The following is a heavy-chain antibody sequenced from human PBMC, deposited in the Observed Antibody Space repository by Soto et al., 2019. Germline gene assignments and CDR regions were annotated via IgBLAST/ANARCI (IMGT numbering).Heavy chain of an antibody. CDR1: GFTFSSYP. CDR2: ISYDGGNQ. Sequence: PVGSLRLSCEASGFTFSSYPMHWVRQAPGKGLEWVTVISYDGGNQYYADSVKGRFTISGDNSKDTLYLQMHSLRSDDTAVYFCARGPITQTSFIDHWGQGTLVTVSS. CDR3: ARGPITQTSFIDH. D-gene: IGHD1-20*01. V-gene: IGHV3-30-3*01. J-gene: IGHJ4*02.